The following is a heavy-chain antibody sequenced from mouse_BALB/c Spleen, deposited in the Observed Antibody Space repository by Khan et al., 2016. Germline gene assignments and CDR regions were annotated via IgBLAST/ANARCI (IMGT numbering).Heavy chain of an antibody. V-gene: IGHV1-4*01. CDR1: GYTFTSYT. J-gene: IGHJ2*01. D-gene: IGHD1-1*02. Sequence: QVQLQQSGAELARPGASVKMSCKASGYTFTSYTMFWVKQRPGQGLEWIGYINPSSDYTDYNQKFKDKATLTADKSSSTAYMQLNSLTSEDSAVXYSARGGWCRRHFDYWGQGTTLTVST. CDR2: INPSSDYT. CDR3: ARGGWCRRHFDY.